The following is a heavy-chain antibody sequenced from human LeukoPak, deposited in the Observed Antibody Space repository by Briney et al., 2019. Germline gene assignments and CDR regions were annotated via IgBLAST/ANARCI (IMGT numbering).Heavy chain of an antibody. Sequence: GGSLRLSCVTSDLTFSRYGFHWVRQAPGKGLEWVAFIRFDETSKYYADSVKGRFTISRDNSKNMLHLQMNSPRPEDSAVYYCVKSNSTTCPQDWGQGTLVTVSS. V-gene: IGHV3-30*02. CDR3: VKSNSTTCPQD. J-gene: IGHJ4*02. D-gene: IGHD5/OR15-5a*01. CDR2: IRFDETSK. CDR1: DLTFSRYG.